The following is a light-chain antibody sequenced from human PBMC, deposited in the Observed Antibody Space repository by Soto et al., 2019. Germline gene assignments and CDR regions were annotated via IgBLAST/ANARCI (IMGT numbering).Light chain of an antibody. J-gene: IGKJ5*01. CDR3: QQRSNWLT. Sequence: EIVMTQSPGTLSVSPGERASLSCRASQSIASNLAWYQQKPGQAPRLLIYGASTRATGIPARFSGSGSGTDFTLTISSLEPEDFAVYYCQQRSNWLTFGQGTRLEIK. CDR2: GAS. CDR1: QSIASN. V-gene: IGKV3-15*01.